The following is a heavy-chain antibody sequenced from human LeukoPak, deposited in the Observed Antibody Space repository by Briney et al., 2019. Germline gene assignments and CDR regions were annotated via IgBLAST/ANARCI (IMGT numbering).Heavy chain of an antibody. V-gene: IGHV2-5*02. CDR2: IYWDDDK. Sequence: SGPTLVNPTQTLTLTCTFSGFSLSTVGVGVGWIRQPPGKTLEWLALIYWDDDKRYSPSLKSRLTITKDTSKNQVVLSMTNMDPVDTATYYCAHTLLKRQLWFGEFYYYWGHGTLVTVSS. CDR3: AHTLLKRQLWFGEFYYY. CDR1: GFSLSTVGVG. D-gene: IGHD3-10*01. J-gene: IGHJ4*01.